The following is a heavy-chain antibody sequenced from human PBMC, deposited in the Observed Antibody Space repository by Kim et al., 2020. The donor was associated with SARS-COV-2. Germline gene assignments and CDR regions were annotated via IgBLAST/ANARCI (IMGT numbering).Heavy chain of an antibody. Sequence: NGNTKYSQKFQGRVTITRDTSASTAYMELSSLRSEDTAVYYCASVGLMDYWGQGTLVTVSS. CDR2: NGNT. CDR3: ASVGLMDY. V-gene: IGHV1-3*01. J-gene: IGHJ4*02. D-gene: IGHD1-26*01.